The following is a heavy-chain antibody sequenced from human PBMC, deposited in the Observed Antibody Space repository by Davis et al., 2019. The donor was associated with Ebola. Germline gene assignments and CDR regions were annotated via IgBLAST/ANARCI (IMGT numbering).Heavy chain of an antibody. Sequence: PGGSLRLSCSASGFTFNTCAMNWVRQAPGKGLEWVSGISGSGNTYYADSVKGRFTFSRDNPKNTLYLQMNSLRAEDTAVYYCAKGSLYGSRSITAGMDVWGQGTTVTVSS. J-gene: IGHJ6*02. V-gene: IGHV3-23*01. CDR1: GFTFNTCA. CDR3: AKGSLYGSRSITAGMDV. CDR2: ISGSGNT. D-gene: IGHD4-17*01.